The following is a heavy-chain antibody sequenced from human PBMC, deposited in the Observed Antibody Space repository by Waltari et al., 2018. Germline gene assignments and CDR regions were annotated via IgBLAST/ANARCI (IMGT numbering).Heavy chain of an antibody. CDR3: ARDRGRGLYFDS. CDR2: IHLSGKT. D-gene: IGHD5-12*01. Sequence: QVQLQESGPGLVKPSGILSLTCAVSGDTINSIDWWSSVRQTPAKELAWIGKIHLSGKTHYNPSLESRVSKSIGTSNTQFALRMTSATAADTAVYYCARDRGRGLYFDSWGQGTLVTVSP. V-gene: IGHV4-4*02. J-gene: IGHJ4*02. CDR1: GDTINSIDW.